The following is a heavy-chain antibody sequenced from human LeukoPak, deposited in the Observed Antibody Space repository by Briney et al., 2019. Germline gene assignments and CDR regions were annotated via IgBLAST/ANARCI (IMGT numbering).Heavy chain of an antibody. J-gene: IGHJ5*02. CDR2: IYNSGST. CDR3: ARDRYECSGGICSPYNWFDP. Sequence: PSETLSLTCTVSGGSISSSDYYWSWIRQPPGKGLEWIGYIYNSGSTYSNPSLKSRVTISIDTSKNQFLLKLSSVTAADTAVYYCARDRYECSGGICSPYNWFDPWGQGTLVTVSS. V-gene: IGHV4-30-4*01. D-gene: IGHD2-15*01. CDR1: GGSISSSDYY.